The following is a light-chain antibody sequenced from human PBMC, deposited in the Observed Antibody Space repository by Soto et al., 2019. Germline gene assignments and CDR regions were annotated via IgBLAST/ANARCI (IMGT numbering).Light chain of an antibody. CDR1: SSDVGSYNL. CDR3: CSYAGVNTFDA. J-gene: IGLJ1*01. CDR2: GVT. Sequence: QSALTQPAAVAGSPGETITSSCTGTSSDVGSYNLVSWDQQHPGKSPKLMSYGVTKRPSGVSDSFYGDKSGDTDSLTVSRLQAEEDADYYCCSYAGVNTFDAFGPGTKVTV. V-gene: IGLV2-23*02.